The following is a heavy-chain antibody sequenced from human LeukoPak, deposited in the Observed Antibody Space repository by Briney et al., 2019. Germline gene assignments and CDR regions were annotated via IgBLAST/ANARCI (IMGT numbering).Heavy chain of an antibody. CDR1: GGTFSSYA. CDR2: IIPIFGTA. V-gene: IGHV1-69*05. J-gene: IGHJ4*02. D-gene: IGHD5-12*01. Sequence: ASVKVSCKASGGTFSSYAISWVRQAPGQGLEWMGGIIPIFGTANYAQKFQGRVTITTDESTSTAYMELRSLRSDDTAVYYCARDPGYSGYDSDYWGQGALVTVSS. CDR3: ARDPGYSGYDSDY.